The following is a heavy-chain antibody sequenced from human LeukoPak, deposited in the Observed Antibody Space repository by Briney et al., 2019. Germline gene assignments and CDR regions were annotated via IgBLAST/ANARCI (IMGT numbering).Heavy chain of an antibody. D-gene: IGHD1-26*01. V-gene: IGHV4-59*08. CDR1: GGSISSYY. CDR2: IYYSGST. J-gene: IGHJ4*02. Sequence: SETLSLTCTVSGGSISSYYWSWIRQPPGKGLEWVGDIYYSGSTNYNPSPKSRVTISVDTSKNQFSLRLSSVTAADTAVYYSARLASGSYGPLTPFDYWGQGTLVTVSS. CDR3: ARLASGSYGPLTPFDY.